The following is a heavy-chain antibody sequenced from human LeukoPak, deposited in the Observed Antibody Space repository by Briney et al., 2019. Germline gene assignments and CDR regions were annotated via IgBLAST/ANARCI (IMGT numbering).Heavy chain of an antibody. D-gene: IGHD3-10*01. CDR2: INPNSGGT. V-gene: IGHV1-2*04. Sequence: ASVKVSCKASGYTFTGYYMHWVRQAPGQGLEWMGWINPNSGGTNYAQKFQGWVTMTRDTSISTAYMELSRLRSDDTAVYYCAREALEAMVRGSGMDVWGQGTTVTVSS. J-gene: IGHJ6*02. CDR1: GYTFTGYY. CDR3: AREALEAMVRGSGMDV.